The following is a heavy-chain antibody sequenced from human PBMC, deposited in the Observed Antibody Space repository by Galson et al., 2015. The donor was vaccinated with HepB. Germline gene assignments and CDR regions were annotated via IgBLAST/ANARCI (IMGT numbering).Heavy chain of an antibody. D-gene: IGHD2-8*01. J-gene: IGHJ4*02. CDR3: AREMLIAAPAAFDY. CDR2: IWANGNKK. CDR1: GFTFSNYG. Sequence: SLRLSCAASGFTFSNYGFHWVRQAPGKGLEWVALIWANGNKKIYTDSVKGRFTISRDHSRNIVSLEMDNLGAGDAAIYYCAREMLIAAPAAFDYWGRGALVSVSS. V-gene: IGHV3-33*01.